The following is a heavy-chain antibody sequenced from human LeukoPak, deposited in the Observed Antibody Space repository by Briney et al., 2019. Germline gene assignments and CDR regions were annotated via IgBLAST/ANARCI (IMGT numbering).Heavy chain of an antibody. D-gene: IGHD5-24*01. J-gene: IGHJ4*02. V-gene: IGHV4-39*07. CDR1: GGSISSSSYY. CDR2: IYYSGSS. CDR3: ARENGYKYDY. Sequence: SETLSLTCTVSGGSISSSSYYWGWIRQPPGKGLEWIGSIYYSGSSYYNPSLKSRVTISVDKSKSQFSLKLSSVTAADTAVYYCARENGYKYDYWGQGTLVTVSS.